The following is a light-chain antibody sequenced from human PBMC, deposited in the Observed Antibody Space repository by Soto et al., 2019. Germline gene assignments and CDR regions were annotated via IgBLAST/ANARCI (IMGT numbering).Light chain of an antibody. Sequence: QSALTQPPSASGSPGQSVTISCTGTSSDVGGYNFVSWYQHHPGKAPRLMIYEVSERPSGVPDRFSGSKSGNTASLTVSGLQAEDEADYYCSSYTNINTRACVFGTGTKLTVL. V-gene: IGLV2-8*01. CDR2: EVS. CDR3: SSYTNINTRACV. J-gene: IGLJ1*01. CDR1: SSDVGGYNF.